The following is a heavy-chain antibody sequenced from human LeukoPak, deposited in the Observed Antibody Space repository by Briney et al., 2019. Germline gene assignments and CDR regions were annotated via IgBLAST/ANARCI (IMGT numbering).Heavy chain of an antibody. CDR3: ARVGMSSGVYYFDN. CDR1: GGSFSGYY. Sequence: PSETLSLTSAVSGGSFSGYYWTWIRQPPGKGLEWIGEINHSGNTDYNPSLKRRVTMSIDTSKNQFSLNLTSVTAADTAFYYCARVGMSSGVYYFDNWGQGTLVTVSS. D-gene: IGHD1-14*01. J-gene: IGHJ4*02. V-gene: IGHV4-34*01. CDR2: INHSGNT.